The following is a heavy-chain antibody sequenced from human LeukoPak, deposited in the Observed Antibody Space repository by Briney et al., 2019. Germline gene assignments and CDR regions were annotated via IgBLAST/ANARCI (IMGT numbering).Heavy chain of an antibody. J-gene: IGHJ6*03. CDR3: ARGPRAYCSSTSCYPYYYYYYYMDV. D-gene: IGHD2-2*01. CDR1: GGSFSGYY. V-gene: IGHV4-34*01. Sequence: NPSETLSLTCAVYGGSFSGYYWSWIRQPPGKGLEWIGEINHSGSTNHNPSLKSRVTISVNTSKNQFSLKLSSVTAADTAVYYCARGPRAYCSSTSCYPYYYYYYYMDVWGKGTTVTVSS. CDR2: INHSGST.